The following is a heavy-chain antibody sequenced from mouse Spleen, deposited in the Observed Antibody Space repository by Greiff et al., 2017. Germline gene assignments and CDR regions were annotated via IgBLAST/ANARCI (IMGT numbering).Heavy chain of an antibody. D-gene: IGHD2-14*01. Sequence: VQLQQSGAELVRPGASVKLSCTASGFNITDYYMHWVKQRPEQGLEWIGRIDPEDGDTEYAPKFQGKATLTADTSSNTAYLQLSSLTSEDTAVYDCTREYRNDRGYARDCWGQGASGTGSS. CDR1: GFNITDYY. J-gene: IGHJ4*01. CDR3: TREYRNDRGYARDC. CDR2: IDPEDGDT. V-gene: IGHV14-1*01.